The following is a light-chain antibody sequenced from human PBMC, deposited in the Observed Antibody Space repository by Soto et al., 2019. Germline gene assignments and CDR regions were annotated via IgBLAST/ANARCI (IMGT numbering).Light chain of an antibody. J-gene: IGLJ3*02. CDR2: QNY. Sequence: SYELTQPPSVSVSPGQTASITRSGDNLGDKYVCWYQQKPGQSPVLVIYQNYKRPSGIPERFSGAHSGNTATLTISGTQAMDEGDYYCQAWHSNTVVFGGGTKLTVL. V-gene: IGLV3-1*01. CDR1: NLGDKY. CDR3: QAWHSNTVV.